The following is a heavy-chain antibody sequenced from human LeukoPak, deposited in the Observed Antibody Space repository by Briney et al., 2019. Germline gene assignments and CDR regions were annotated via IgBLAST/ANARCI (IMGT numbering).Heavy chain of an antibody. CDR2: INPNSGGT. Sequence: ASVKVSCKASGYTFTGYYMHWVRQAPGQGLEWMGCINPNSGGTNYAQKFQGRVTMTRDTSISTAFMELSRLRSDDTAVYYCARVYGSGSYSDYWGQGTLVTVSS. V-gene: IGHV1-2*02. CDR3: ARVYGSGSYSDY. CDR1: GYTFTGYY. D-gene: IGHD3-10*01. J-gene: IGHJ4*02.